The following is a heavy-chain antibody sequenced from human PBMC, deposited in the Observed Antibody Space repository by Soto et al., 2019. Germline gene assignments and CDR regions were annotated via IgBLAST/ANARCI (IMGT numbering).Heavy chain of an antibody. CDR3: ARWPQPRGTDGPYGVEV. V-gene: IGHV1-69*09. Sequence: QVQLVQSGTEVKKPGSSVKVSCKASGGTFSSSGFSWVRQAPGQGLEWMGMIDSSLDTTKYAQKVQARVTITADQFTRTAYMELSSLRSEDTAVYYCARWPQPRGTDGPYGVEVWGKGTRVIVSS. J-gene: IGHJ6*04. CDR1: GGTFSSSG. CDR2: IDSSLDTT. D-gene: IGHD2-8*01.